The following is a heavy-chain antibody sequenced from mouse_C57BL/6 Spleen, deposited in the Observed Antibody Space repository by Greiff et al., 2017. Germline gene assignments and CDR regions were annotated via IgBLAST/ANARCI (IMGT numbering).Heavy chain of an antibody. V-gene: IGHV1-55*01. J-gene: IGHJ4*01. CDR2: IYPGSGST. CDR1: GYTFTSYC. CDR3: ARGAYASNYDAMDY. Sequence: QVQLQQPGAELVKPGASVKMSCKASGYTFTSYCITWVKQRPGQGLEWIGDIYPGSGSTNYNEKFKSKATLTVDTSSSTAYMQLSSLTSEDSAVYYCARGAYASNYDAMDYWGQGTSVTVSS. D-gene: IGHD2-5*01.